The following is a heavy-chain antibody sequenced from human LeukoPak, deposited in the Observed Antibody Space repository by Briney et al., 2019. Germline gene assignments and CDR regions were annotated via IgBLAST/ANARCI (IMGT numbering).Heavy chain of an antibody. CDR3: ATLPRGHLFDS. J-gene: IGHJ4*02. Sequence: PGPSVNLSCKVSGYTLTELSMHWVRQAPGKGLEWMGGFYPEDGETIYAQTFQSRVTMTEDTSTDTAYMELSSLRSDGTAVYFCATLPRGHLFDSWGQGTLVTGSS. D-gene: IGHD3-10*01. CDR1: GYTLTELS. CDR2: FYPEDGET. V-gene: IGHV1-24*01.